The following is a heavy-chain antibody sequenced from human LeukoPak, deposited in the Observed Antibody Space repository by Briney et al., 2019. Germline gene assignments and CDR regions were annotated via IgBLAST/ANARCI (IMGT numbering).Heavy chain of an antibody. CDR3: ARARDTAMVTTYFDY. J-gene: IGHJ4*02. CDR2: IYYSGST. Sequence: SETLSLTRTVSGGSISSYYWSWIRQPPGKGLEWIGYIYYSGSTNYNPSLKSRVTISVDTSKNQFSLKLSSVTAADTAVYYCARARDTAMVTTYFDYWGQGTLVTVSS. CDR1: GGSISSYY. D-gene: IGHD5-18*01. V-gene: IGHV4-59*01.